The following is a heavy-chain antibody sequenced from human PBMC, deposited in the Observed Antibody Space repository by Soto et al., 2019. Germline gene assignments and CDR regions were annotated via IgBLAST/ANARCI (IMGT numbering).Heavy chain of an antibody. D-gene: IGHD1-26*01. J-gene: IGHJ4*02. V-gene: IGHV3-23*01. CDR2: ISGGGDTT. Sequence: EVQLLESGGGLVQPGGSLRLSCAASGFTFNNYSMTWVRQAPGKGLEWVSDISGGGDTTSYADSVKGRFTVSRDGSKDRLYLHMISARDEDTALYYSAKGRGAAGSFSSRVDFWGQGTLVTVSS. CDR1: GFTFNNYS. CDR3: AKGRGAAGSFSSRVDF.